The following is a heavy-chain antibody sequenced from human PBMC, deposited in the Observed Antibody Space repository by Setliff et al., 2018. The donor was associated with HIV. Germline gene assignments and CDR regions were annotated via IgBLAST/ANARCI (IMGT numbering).Heavy chain of an antibody. Sequence: ASVKVSCKASGYTFTSYYLHWVRQAPGQGLEWMGLINPSGGSTTYAQKFLGRVTLTRDTSTNTAYMELSSLRSEDTAVYYCARDGREGRPYYYESSGFSPDAFDIWGQGTMVTVSS. CDR2: INPSGGST. V-gene: IGHV1-46*01. J-gene: IGHJ3*02. D-gene: IGHD3-22*01. CDR3: ARDGREGRPYYYESSGFSPDAFDI. CDR1: GYTFTSYY.